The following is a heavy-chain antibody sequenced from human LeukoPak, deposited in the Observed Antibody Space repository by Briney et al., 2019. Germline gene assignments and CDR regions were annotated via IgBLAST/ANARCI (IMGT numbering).Heavy chain of an antibody. V-gene: IGHV3-33*08. CDR3: ARDLQSGYFDY. Sequence: GGSLTLSCAASGFSFSSYDMHWVRQAPGKGLEWVAFISFDGSNKYCPDFVKGRFTISRDDSKNTLYLQMNRLKADEPAVYYCARDLQSGYFDYWGQGTLVTVSS. CDR1: GFSFSSYD. CDR2: ISFDGSNK. J-gene: IGHJ4*02.